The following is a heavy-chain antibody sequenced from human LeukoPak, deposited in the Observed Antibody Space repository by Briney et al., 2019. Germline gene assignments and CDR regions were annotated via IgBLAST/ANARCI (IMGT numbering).Heavy chain of an antibody. CDR1: GFTFDDYA. D-gene: IGHD3-22*01. J-gene: IGHJ1*01. CDR3: AKPTTMIVVEGYFQH. V-gene: IGHV3-9*01. CDR2: ISWNSGSI. Sequence: PGRSLRLSCAASGFTFDDYAMHWVRHAPGKGLEWVSGISWNSGSIGYADSVKGRFTISRDNAKNSLYLQMNSLRAEDTALYYCAKPTTMIVVEGYFQHWGQGTLVTVSS.